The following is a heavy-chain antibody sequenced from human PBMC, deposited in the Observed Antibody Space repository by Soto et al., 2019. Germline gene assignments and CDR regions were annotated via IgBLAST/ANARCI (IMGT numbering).Heavy chain of an antibody. CDR3: AREASSSCHNY. J-gene: IGHJ4*02. CDR2: ISAYNGNT. CDR1: GYTFTSYG. Sequence: QVQLVQSGAEVKKPGASVKVSCKASGYTFTSYGISWVRQAPGQGLEWMGWISAYNGNTNYAQKLQGRVTMTTDTSTSTAYMDLRSRRSAGASVYYCAREASSSCHNYWGQGTVVTVSS. V-gene: IGHV1-18*01. D-gene: IGHD6-13*01.